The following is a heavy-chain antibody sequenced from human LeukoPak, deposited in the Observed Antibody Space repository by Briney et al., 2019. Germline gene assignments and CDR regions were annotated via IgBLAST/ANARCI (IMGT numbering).Heavy chain of an antibody. Sequence: PGGSLRLSCAASGFPFSSYWMSWVRQAPGKGREGVANIKQEGSEKYYVDSVKGRFTISRDNAKNSLYLQMNSLRAEDTAVYYCARVGRYYDFWSGYGEGAFDIWGQGTMVTVSS. CDR2: IKQEGSEK. V-gene: IGHV3-7*01. D-gene: IGHD3-3*01. CDR1: GFPFSSYW. CDR3: ARVGRYYDFWSGYGEGAFDI. J-gene: IGHJ3*02.